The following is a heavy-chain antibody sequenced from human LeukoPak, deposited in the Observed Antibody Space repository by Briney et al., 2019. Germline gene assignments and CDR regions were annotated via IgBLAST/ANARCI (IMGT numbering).Heavy chain of an antibody. V-gene: IGHV3-23*01. J-gene: IGHJ5*02. D-gene: IGHD3-10*02. CDR2: ISGSGGST. CDR1: GFAFSSYA. Sequence: PGGSLGLSCAASGFAFSSYAMTWVRQAPGKGLEWVAGISGSGGSTNHADSVKGRFTISRDNSKNTLHLQMNSLRAEDTAVYYCAKEMFGELLFGPRFNPWGQGTLVTVSS. CDR3: AKEMFGELLFGPRFNP.